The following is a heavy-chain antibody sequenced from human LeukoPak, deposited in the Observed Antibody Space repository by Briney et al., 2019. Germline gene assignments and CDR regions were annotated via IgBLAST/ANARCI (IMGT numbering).Heavy chain of an antibody. CDR1: GGSISSGSYY. CDR2: IYTSGST. J-gene: IGHJ4*02. V-gene: IGHV4-61*02. Sequence: SETLSLTCTVSGGSISSGSYYWSWIRQPAGKGLEWIGRIYTSGSTNYNPSLKSRVTISVDTSKNQFSLKLSSETVADTAVYYCARDRRGSYHFDYWGQGTLVTVSS. D-gene: IGHD1-26*01. CDR3: ARDRRGSYHFDY.